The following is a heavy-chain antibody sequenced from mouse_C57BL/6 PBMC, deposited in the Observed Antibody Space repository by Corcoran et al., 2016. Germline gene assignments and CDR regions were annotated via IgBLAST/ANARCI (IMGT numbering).Heavy chain of an antibody. Sequence: EVQLQQSGPVLVKPGASVKMSCKASGYTFTDYYMNWVKQSHGKSLEWIGVINPYNGGTSYNQKFKGKATLTVDKSSSTAYMELNSLTSEDSAVYYCARRDYYGAWFAYWGQGTLVTVSA. CDR3: ARRDYYGAWFAY. CDR2: INPYNGGT. CDR1: GYTFTDYY. V-gene: IGHV1-19*01. J-gene: IGHJ3*01. D-gene: IGHD1-1*01.